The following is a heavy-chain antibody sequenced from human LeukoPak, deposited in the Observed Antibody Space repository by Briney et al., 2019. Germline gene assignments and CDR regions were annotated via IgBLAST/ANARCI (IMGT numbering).Heavy chain of an antibody. Sequence: SETLSLTCTVSGGSLSSYYWSWIREPPGEGLEWIGHIYYSGSTNYNPSLKSRVTISVDTSKNQFSLKLSSVTAADTAVYYCARVGSSGTSFQHWGQGTLVTVSS. D-gene: IGHD2-2*01. CDR3: ARVGSSGTSFQH. V-gene: IGHV4-59*01. J-gene: IGHJ1*01. CDR1: GGSLSSYY. CDR2: IYYSGST.